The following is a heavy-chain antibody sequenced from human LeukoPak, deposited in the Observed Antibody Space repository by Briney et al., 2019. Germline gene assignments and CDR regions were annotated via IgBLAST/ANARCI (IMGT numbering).Heavy chain of an antibody. V-gene: IGHV3-7*01. CDR2: IQQDGSEK. Sequence: PGGSLRLSCAASGFTFSSYAMHWVRQAPGKGLEWVANIQQDGSEKYYVDSVKGRFTISRDNAKNSLYLQMNSLRAEDTAVYYCARERIGYCSRTSCYLERYYYYMDVWGKGTTVTVSS. D-gene: IGHD2-2*01. CDR1: GFTFSSYA. J-gene: IGHJ6*03. CDR3: ARERIGYCSRTSCYLERYYYYMDV.